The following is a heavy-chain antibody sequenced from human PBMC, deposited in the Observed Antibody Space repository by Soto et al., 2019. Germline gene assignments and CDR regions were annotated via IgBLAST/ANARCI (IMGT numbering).Heavy chain of an antibody. Sequence: GGSLRLSCAASGFTFSRFGMHWVRQAPGKGLEWVAVVWYDGSKTYYVDSVKGRFIISRDNSKNILSLQMNSLRAEDTAVYYCARDNVAATSIGSWGQGTLVIVSS. CDR3: ARDNVAATSIGS. J-gene: IGHJ4*02. D-gene: IGHD1-26*01. CDR1: GFTFSRFG. CDR2: VWYDGSKT. V-gene: IGHV3-33*01.